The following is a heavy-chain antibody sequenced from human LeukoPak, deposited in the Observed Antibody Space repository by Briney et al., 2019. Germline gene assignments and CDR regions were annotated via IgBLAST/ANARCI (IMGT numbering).Heavy chain of an antibody. CDR2: IYYSGTT. CDR1: GGSISTYY. V-gene: IGHV4-59*08. D-gene: IGHD4-17*01. CDR3: VRRFAVNPRYAFDV. Sequence: SETLSLTCTVSGGSISTYYWTWIRQPPGKGLEWIGYIYYSGTTNYNPSLKSRVTISVDTSKNQFSLRLSSVTAADTAVYYCVRRFAVNPRYAFDVWGPGTMVTVSS. J-gene: IGHJ3*01.